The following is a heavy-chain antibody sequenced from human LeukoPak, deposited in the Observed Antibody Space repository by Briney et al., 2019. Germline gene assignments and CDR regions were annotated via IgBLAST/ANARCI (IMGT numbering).Heavy chain of an antibody. D-gene: IGHD3-22*01. Sequence: GGSLRLSCVASGFDFNIYAMHWVRHSPGKGLEWVALLAYDGTNQHYADSVKGRFTISRDDSKNTLYLQMNSLRAEDTAVYYCAKVRTMIAVAFDIWGQGTMVTVSS. CDR3: AKVRTMIAVAFDI. V-gene: IGHV3-30*04. CDR2: LAYDGTNQ. CDR1: GFDFNIYA. J-gene: IGHJ3*02.